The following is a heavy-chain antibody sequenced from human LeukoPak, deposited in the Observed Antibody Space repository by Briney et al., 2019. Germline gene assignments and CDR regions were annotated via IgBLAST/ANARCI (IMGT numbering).Heavy chain of an antibody. CDR1: GYTFTSYD. J-gene: IGHJ4*02. CDR3: ARVVHFDWLSLY. Sequence: GASVKVSCKASGYTFTSYDINWARQATGQGLEWMGWMNPNSGNTGYAQKFQGRVTITRNTSISTAYMELSSLRAEDTAVYYCARVVHFDWLSLYWGQGTLVTVSS. D-gene: IGHD3-9*01. V-gene: IGHV1-8*03. CDR2: MNPNSGNT.